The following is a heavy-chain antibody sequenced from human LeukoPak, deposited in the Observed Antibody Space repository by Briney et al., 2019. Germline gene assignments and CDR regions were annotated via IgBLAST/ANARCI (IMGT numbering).Heavy chain of an antibody. CDR2: IYYSGST. CDR1: GGSISSYY. J-gene: IGHJ3*02. CDR3: ARDPLNWNDVPLWALDI. D-gene: IGHD1-1*01. Sequence: PSETLSLTCTVSGGSISSYYWSWLRQPPGKGLEWIGYIYYSGSTNYNPSLTSRVTISVDTSKNQFSLKLSSVTAADTAVYYCARDPLNWNDVPLWALDIWGQGTMVTVSS. V-gene: IGHV4-59*01.